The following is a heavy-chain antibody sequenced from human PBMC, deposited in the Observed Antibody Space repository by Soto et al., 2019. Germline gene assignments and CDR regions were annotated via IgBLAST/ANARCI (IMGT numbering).Heavy chain of an antibody. V-gene: IGHV4-30-2*01. CDR2: IYHTGST. J-gene: IGHJ4*02. Sequence: SETLSLSCAVSGGSICSGGYSWSWIRQPPGKGLEWIGYIYHTGSTYYNPSLKSRVTISVDTSKNQFSLKLSSVTAADTAVYYCARRYGPGFDYWGQGTLVTVSS. CDR1: GGSICSGGYS. D-gene: IGHD4-17*01. CDR3: ARRYGPGFDY.